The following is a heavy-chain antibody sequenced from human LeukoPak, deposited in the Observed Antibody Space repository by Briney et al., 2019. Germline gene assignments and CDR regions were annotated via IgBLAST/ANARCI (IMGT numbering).Heavy chain of an antibody. Sequence: SEALSLTCTVSGGSMSTYYWTWIRQPPGKGLEWIGFIFYTRRTNYNPSLKSRVTISVDTSKNQFSLKLSSVTAADTAVYYCAGMRITTPTVRTLDYWGQGTLVTV. D-gene: IGHD1-14*01. CDR1: GGSMSTYY. CDR2: IFYTRRT. CDR3: AGMRITTPTVRTLDY. V-gene: IGHV4-59*01. J-gene: IGHJ4*02.